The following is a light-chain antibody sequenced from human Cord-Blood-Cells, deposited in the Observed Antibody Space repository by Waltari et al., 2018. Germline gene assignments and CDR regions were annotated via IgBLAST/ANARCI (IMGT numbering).Light chain of an antibody. J-gene: IGLJ3*02. V-gene: IGLV2-8*01. CDR2: EVS. CDR1: SSDVGGSTY. CDR3: SSYAGSNNWV. Sequence: QSALTQPPSASGSPGQSVTISCPGTSSDVGGSTYVSWYQQHPGKAPKLMIYEVSKRPSGVPDRFSGSKSGNTASLTVSGLQAEDEADYYCSSYAGSNNWVFGGGTKLTGL.